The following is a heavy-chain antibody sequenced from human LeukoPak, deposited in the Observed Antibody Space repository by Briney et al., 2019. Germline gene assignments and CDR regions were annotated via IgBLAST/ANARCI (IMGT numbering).Heavy chain of an antibody. CDR1: GGSISSSSYY. Sequence: SETLSLTCTVSGGSISSSSYYWGWIRQPPGKGLEWIGSIYYSGSTYYNPSLKSRVTISVDTSKNQFSLKLSSVTAADTAVYYCARYNDYWTAWDYWGQGTLVTVPS. V-gene: IGHV4-39*07. D-gene: IGHD3/OR15-3a*01. CDR3: ARYNDYWTAWDY. J-gene: IGHJ4*02. CDR2: IYYSGST.